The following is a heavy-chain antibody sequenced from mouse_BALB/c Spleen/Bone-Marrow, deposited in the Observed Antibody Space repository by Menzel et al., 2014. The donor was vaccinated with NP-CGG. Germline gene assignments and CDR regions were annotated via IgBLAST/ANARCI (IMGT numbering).Heavy chain of an antibody. CDR3: ARQSYYGYSDY. CDR2: INPDSSTI. CDR1: GFDFSRYR. J-gene: IGHJ2*01. D-gene: IGHD1-1*01. Sequence: EVQGVESGGGLVQPGGSLKLSCAASGFDFSRYRMSWVRQAPGKGLEWIGEINPDSSTINYTPTLKDKCIISRGNAKNTLFLQISKVRSEDTALYYCARQSYYGYSDYWGQGTTLTVSS. V-gene: IGHV4-1*02.